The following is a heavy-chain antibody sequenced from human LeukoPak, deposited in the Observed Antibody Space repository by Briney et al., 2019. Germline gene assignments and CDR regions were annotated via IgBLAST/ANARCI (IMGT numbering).Heavy chain of an antibody. CDR1: GYTFTSYY. D-gene: IGHD6-13*01. Sequence: SVKVSYKASGYTFTSYYMHWVRQAPGQGLEWMGGIIPIFGTANYAQKFQGRVTITADESTSTAYMELSSLRSEDTAVYYCARALRDSCWYYEYWGQGTLVTVSS. CDR2: IIPIFGTA. J-gene: IGHJ4*02. V-gene: IGHV1-69*13. CDR3: ARALRDSCWYYEY.